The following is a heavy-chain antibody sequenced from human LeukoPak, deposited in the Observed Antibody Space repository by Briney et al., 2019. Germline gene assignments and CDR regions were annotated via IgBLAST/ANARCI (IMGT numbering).Heavy chain of an antibody. CDR3: ARVHAGSGSYFYYYYYMDV. CDR2: MNPNSGNT. Sequence: ASVKVSCKASGYTFTSYDINWVRQATGQGLEWMGWMNPNSGNTGYAQKFQGRVTMTRNTSISTAYMERSSLRSEGTAVYYCARVHAGSGSYFYYYYYMDVWGKGTTVTISS. V-gene: IGHV1-8*01. J-gene: IGHJ6*03. D-gene: IGHD3-10*01. CDR1: GYTFTSYD.